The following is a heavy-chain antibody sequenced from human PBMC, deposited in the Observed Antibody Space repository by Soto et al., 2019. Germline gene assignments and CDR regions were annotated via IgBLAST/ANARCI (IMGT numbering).Heavy chain of an antibody. CDR1: GFTFSSYW. V-gene: IGHV3-7*01. CDR2: IKQDGSET. CDR3: ARESEDLTSNFDY. Sequence: GGSLRLSCGASGFTFSSYWMNWVRQAPGKGLEWVANIKQDGSETSYVDSMKGRFTISRDNAKNSLYLEMNSLRAEDTAVYYCARESEDLTSNFDYWGQGTLVTVSS. J-gene: IGHJ4*02.